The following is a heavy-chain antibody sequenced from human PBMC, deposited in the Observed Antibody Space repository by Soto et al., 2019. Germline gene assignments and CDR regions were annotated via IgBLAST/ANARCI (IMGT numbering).Heavy chain of an antibody. D-gene: IGHD6-19*01. CDR3: AKGPHTNVGWPYYFES. Sequence: GGSLRLSCVASGFSLANYPMNWVRQTPGKGMEWISYSSPRGDTIYYADSVEGRFTISRDNARNSLSLHMSSLRDEDSALYYCAKGPHTNVGWPYYFESWGQGVPVTVSS. V-gene: IGHV3-48*02. J-gene: IGHJ4*02. CDR1: GFSLANYP. CDR2: SSPRGDTI.